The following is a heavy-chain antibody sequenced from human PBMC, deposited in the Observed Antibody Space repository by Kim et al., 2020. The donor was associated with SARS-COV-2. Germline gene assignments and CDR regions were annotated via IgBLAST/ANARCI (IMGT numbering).Heavy chain of an antibody. CDR3: TTVSYGFDY. Sequence: GTTAYAAPVKGKFTISRDDSKNTLYLQMNSLKTEDTAVYYCTTVSYGFDYWGQGTLVTVSS. D-gene: IGHD5-18*01. CDR2: GTT. J-gene: IGHJ4*02. V-gene: IGHV3-15*01.